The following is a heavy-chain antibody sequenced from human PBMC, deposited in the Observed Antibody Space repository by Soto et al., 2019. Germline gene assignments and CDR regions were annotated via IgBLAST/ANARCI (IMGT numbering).Heavy chain of an antibody. D-gene: IGHD3-10*01. CDR3: SGGYTGGPGSYYKS. CDR1: GYTFTSYG. Sequence: QVQLVQSGAEVKKPGASLKVSCKASGYTFTSYGISWVRQAPGQGLEWMGWISAYNGHTNYAQKPQGRVTMSTDTTSSRAYSGPRSLRTNDTVVYDGSGGYTGGPGSYYKSWCQGTPVTVSS. J-gene: IGHJ4*02. V-gene: IGHV1-18*01. CDR2: ISAYNGHT.